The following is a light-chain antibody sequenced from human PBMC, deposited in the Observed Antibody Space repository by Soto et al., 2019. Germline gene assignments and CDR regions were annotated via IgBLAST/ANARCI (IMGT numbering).Light chain of an antibody. CDR3: QKYSSVIT. J-gene: IGKJ5*01. Sequence: DIQMTQSPSSLSASVGDRVTITCRASQGISNFLAWYQQKPGKVPKLLISAASTLQSVDPSRFSGSGSGTDFTLTITSLQTEDVATYYCQKYSSVITFGQGTRLEIK. CDR2: AAS. V-gene: IGKV1-27*01. CDR1: QGISNF.